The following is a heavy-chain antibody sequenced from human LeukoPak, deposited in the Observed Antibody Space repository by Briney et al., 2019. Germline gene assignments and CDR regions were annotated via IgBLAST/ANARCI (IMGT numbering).Heavy chain of an antibody. V-gene: IGHV3-74*01. CDR2: ISPDGRST. Sequence: PGGSLRLSCAASGFTYGNYLMHWVRQAPGKGLVWVSRISPDGRSTNYADFVKGRFTVSRDNAMNTVYLQMNSLRTEDTALYYCARDNPPDYWGQGTLVTVSS. CDR1: GFTYGNYL. CDR3: ARDNPPDY. J-gene: IGHJ4*02.